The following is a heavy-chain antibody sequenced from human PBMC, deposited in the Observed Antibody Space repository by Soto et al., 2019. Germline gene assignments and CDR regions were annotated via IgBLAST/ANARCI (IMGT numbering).Heavy chain of an antibody. V-gene: IGHV3-23*01. J-gene: IGHJ4*02. D-gene: IGHD3-22*01. CDR1: GFTFSSYA. Sequence: PGGSLRLSCAASGFTFSSYAMSWVRQAPGKGLEWVSAISGSGGSTYYADSVKGRFTISRDNSKNTLYLQMNSLRAEDTAVYYCAKEGYYDSSGYYGGGQCDYWGQGTLVTVSS. CDR2: ISGSGGST. CDR3: AKEGYYDSSGYYGGGQCDY.